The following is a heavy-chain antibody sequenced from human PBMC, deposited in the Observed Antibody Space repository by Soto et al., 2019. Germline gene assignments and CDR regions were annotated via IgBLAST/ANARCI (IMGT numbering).Heavy chain of an antibody. J-gene: IGHJ3*02. CDR2: INHSGST. V-gene: IGHV4-34*01. Sequence: PSETLSLTCAVYGGSFSGYYWSWIRQPPGKGLEWIGEINHSGSTNYNPSLKSRVTISVDTSKNQFSLKLSSVTAADTAVYYCASDTARLAFDIWGQGAMVTVSS. CDR1: GGSFSGYY. CDR3: ASDTARLAFDI. D-gene: IGHD5-18*01.